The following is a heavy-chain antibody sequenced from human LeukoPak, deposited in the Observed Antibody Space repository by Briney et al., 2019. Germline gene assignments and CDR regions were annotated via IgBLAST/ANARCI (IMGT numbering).Heavy chain of an antibody. Sequence: ASVKVSCTASGYTFTSYDINWVRQATGQGLEWMGWMNPSSGNTGYAQKFQGRVSMTRDTSISTAYMELSSLRSEDTAVYYCARGPVEAVFGVSTEDWGQGTTVTVSS. CDR3: ARGPVEAVFGVSTED. CDR2: MNPSSGNT. J-gene: IGHJ6*02. V-gene: IGHV1-8*01. D-gene: IGHD3-10*02. CDR1: GYTFTSYD.